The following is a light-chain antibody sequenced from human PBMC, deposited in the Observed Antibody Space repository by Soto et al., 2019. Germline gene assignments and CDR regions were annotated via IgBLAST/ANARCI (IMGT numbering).Light chain of an antibody. CDR2: SSS. J-gene: IGKJ4*01. CDR1: QHINGD. CDR3: QQTYSRVLT. V-gene: IGKV1-39*01. Sequence: DIQMPQSPSSLSASVGDRVTITCRASQHINGDLHWYQQKPGKAPKLLIFSSSTLQDGVPSRFSGSGFGTDFTLTISSVQAEDFATYFCQQTYSRVLTFGGGTQVETK.